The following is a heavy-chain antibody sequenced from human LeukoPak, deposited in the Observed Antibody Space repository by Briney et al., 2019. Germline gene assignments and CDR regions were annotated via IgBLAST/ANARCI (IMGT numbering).Heavy chain of an antibody. V-gene: IGHV3-9*01. D-gene: IGHD3-3*01. Sequence: GGSLRLSCAASGFTFDDYAMHWVRQAPGKGLEWVSGISWNSGSIGYADSVKGRFTISRDNAKNSLYLQMNSLGAEDTALYYCAKDLSGVVIIPPDYWDQGTLVTVSS. CDR2: ISWNSGSI. J-gene: IGHJ4*02. CDR3: AKDLSGVVIIPPDY. CDR1: GFTFDDYA.